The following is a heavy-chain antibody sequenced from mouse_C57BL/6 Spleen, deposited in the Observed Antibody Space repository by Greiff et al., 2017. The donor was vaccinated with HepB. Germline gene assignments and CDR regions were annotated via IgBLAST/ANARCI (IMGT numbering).Heavy chain of an antibody. J-gene: IGHJ4*01. V-gene: IGHV1-52*01. Sequence: QVQLQHPGAELVRPGSSVKLSCKASGYTFTSYWMHWVKQRPIQGLEWIGNIDPSDSETHYNQKFKDKATLTVDKSSSTAYMQLSSLTSEDSAVYYCERNYGSAHYYAMDYWGQGTSVTVSS. CDR3: ERNYGSAHYYAMDY. CDR1: GYTFTSYW. CDR2: IDPSDSET. D-gene: IGHD1-1*01.